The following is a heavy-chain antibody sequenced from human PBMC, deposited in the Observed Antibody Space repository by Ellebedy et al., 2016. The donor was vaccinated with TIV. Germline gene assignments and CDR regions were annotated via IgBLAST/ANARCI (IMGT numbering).Heavy chain of an antibody. CDR1: GESFTGYY. D-gene: IGHD3-16*02. Sequence: SETLSLTXAVYGESFTGYYWSWIRQTPGKGLEWLGEINHSGSANYNPSLKSRLIISVDTSKNQFSLKLSSLTAADTAVYYCARRNIVPAGPGIAYWGQGTRVTVSS. CDR3: ARRNIVPAGPGIAY. CDR2: INHSGSA. V-gene: IGHV4-34*01. J-gene: IGHJ4*02.